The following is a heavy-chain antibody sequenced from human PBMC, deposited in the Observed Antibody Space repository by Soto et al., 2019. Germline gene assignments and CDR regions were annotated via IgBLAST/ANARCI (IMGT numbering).Heavy chain of an antibody. Sequence: PSETLSLTCAVYGTTFSGYYWSWIRQPPGKGLEWIGEINHSGSTNYNPSLKSRVTISVDTSKNQFSLKLSSVTAADTAVYYCARGRWLKASYWGQGTLVTVSS. V-gene: IGHV4-34*01. J-gene: IGHJ4*02. CDR3: ARGRWLKASY. CDR2: INHSGST. CDR1: GTTFSGYY. D-gene: IGHD5-12*01.